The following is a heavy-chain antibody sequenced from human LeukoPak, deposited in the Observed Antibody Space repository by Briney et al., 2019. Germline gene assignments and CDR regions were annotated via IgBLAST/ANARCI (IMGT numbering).Heavy chain of an antibody. CDR3: ARGYHGSGYLGLVDY. D-gene: IGHD3-22*01. J-gene: IGHJ4*02. CDR1: GYTFTSYG. V-gene: IGHV1-18*01. Sequence: ASVKVSCKASGYTFTSYGISWVRQAPGQGLEWMGWISAHNGNTNYAQKLQGRVTMTTDTSTSTAYMELRSLRSDDTAVYYCARGYHGSGYLGLVDYWGQGTLVTVSS. CDR2: ISAHNGNT.